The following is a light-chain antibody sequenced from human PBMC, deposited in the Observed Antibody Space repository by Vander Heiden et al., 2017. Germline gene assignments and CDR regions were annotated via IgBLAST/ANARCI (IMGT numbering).Light chain of an antibody. Sequence: EIVMTQSPATLSVSPGERVTLSCRASQSVDSNLAWYQQKPGQAPRLLISGASSRATGIPARFSGSGSGTEFTLTISSLQSEDFAVYYCQQYNNGPPYTFGQGTKLEI. V-gene: IGKV3-15*01. CDR1: QSVDSN. J-gene: IGKJ2*01. CDR2: GAS. CDR3: QQYNNGPPYT.